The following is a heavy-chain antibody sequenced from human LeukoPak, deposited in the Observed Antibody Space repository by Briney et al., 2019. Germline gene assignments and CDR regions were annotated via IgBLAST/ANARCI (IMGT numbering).Heavy chain of an antibody. CDR2: INHSGST. CDR3: ARGEEKAAAGLNAFDI. D-gene: IGHD6-13*01. Sequence: SETLSLTCAVYGGSFSGYYWSWIRQPPGKGLEWIGEINHSGSTNYNPSLKSRVTISVDTSKNQFSLKLSSVTAADTAVYYCARGEEKAAAGLNAFDIWGQGTMVTVSS. V-gene: IGHV4-34*01. J-gene: IGHJ3*02. CDR1: GGSFSGYY.